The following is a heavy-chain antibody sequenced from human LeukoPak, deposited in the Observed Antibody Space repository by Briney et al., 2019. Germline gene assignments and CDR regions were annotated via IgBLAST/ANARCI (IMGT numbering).Heavy chain of an antibody. Sequence: SETLSLTCAVYGGSFSGYYWSWIRQPPGKGLEWIGEINHSGSTNYNPSLKSRVAISRDTSNDQFSLKLDSVTAADTAVYYCARVRRTVPEVMGLYYYMDVWGSGTTVTVS. D-gene: IGHD2-2*01. J-gene: IGHJ6*03. CDR2: INHSGST. CDR1: GGSFSGYY. V-gene: IGHV4-34*01. CDR3: ARVRRTVPEVMGLYYYMDV.